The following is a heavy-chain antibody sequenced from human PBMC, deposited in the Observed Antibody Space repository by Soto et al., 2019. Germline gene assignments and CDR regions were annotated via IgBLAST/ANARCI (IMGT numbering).Heavy chain of an antibody. J-gene: IGHJ4*02. CDR3: VNMMIARGAFDF. Sequence: GSLRLSCSASGFAFSSYAMHWFRQTPGKGLEYVPAISPQGGGTYYADSVKGRFTISRDDSKNTVYLQMSSLRPDDTAVYYCVNMMIARGAFDFWGQGTLVTVYS. CDR2: ISPQGGGT. D-gene: IGHD2-21*01. V-gene: IGHV3-64D*06. CDR1: GFAFSSYA.